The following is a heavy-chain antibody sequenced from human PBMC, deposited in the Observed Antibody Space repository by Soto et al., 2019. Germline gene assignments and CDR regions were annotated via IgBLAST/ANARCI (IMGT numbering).Heavy chain of an antibody. CDR3: ARYYTAMVMVMDV. Sequence: GGSLRLSCAASGFTFSSYWMSWVRQAPGKGLEWVANIKQDGSEKYYVDSVKGRFTISRDNAKNSLYLQINSLRADDTAVYYCARYYTAMVMVMDVWGKGTTVTVSS. J-gene: IGHJ6*03. CDR2: IKQDGSEK. D-gene: IGHD5-18*01. V-gene: IGHV3-7*01. CDR1: GFTFSSYW.